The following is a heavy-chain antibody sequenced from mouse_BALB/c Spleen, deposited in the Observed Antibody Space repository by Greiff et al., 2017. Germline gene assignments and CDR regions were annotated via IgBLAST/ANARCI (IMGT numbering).Heavy chain of an antibody. J-gene: IGHJ4*01. CDR2: INPSTGYT. Sequence: QVQLQQSGAELAKPGASVKMSCKASGYTFTSYWMHWVKQRPGQGLEWIGYINPSTGYTEYNQKFKDKATLTADKSSSTAYMQLSSLTSEDSAVYYCARRGDRDDYYAMDYWGQGTSVTVSS. V-gene: IGHV1-7*01. D-gene: IGHD3-2*01. CDR1: GYTFTSYW. CDR3: ARRGDRDDYYAMDY.